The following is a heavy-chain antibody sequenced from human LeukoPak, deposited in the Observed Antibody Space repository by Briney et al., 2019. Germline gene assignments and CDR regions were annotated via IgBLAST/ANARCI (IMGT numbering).Heavy chain of an antibody. CDR1: GFPFSSYW. CDR3: TRVGYIDEGIDY. D-gene: IGHD5-24*01. J-gene: IGHJ4*02. V-gene: IGHV3-7*04. CDR2: IKQDGSKK. Sequence: GGSLRLSCVASGFPFSSYWMTWVRQAPGRGLEWVANIKQDGSKKSYVDSVKGRFTISRDNAKNSLYLQMNSQRAEDTAIYYCTRVGYIDEGIDYWGQGTMVTVSS.